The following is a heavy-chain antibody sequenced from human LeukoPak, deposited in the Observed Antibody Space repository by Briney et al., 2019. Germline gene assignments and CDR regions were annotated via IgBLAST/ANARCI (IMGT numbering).Heavy chain of an antibody. CDR1: GFTFDDYA. CDR2: ISWNSGSI. D-gene: IGHD6-13*01. CDR3: AKDVSSTSYYYYGMDV. J-gene: IGHJ6*02. V-gene: IGHV3-9*01. Sequence: GRSLRLSCAASGFTFDDYAMHWVRQAPGKGLEWVSGISWNSGSIDYADSVKGRFTISRDNAKNSLSLQMNNLRAEDTALYYCAKDVSSTSYYYYGMDVWGQGTTVTVSS.